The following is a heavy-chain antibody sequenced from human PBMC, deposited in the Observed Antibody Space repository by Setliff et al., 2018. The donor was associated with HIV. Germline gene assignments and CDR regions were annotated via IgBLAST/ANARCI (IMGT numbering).Heavy chain of an antibody. V-gene: IGHV3-33*01. CDR2: IWADEITK. CDR3: AREATPRHSSGWVYFDY. CDR1: GFTFSPYA. D-gene: IGHD6-19*01. Sequence: GGSLRLSCATSGFTFSPYAIHWVRQAPGMGPEWVAMIWADEITKFYADSVKGRFTISRDNSKNTMYLQMNTLRVEDTAVYYCAREATPRHSSGWVYFDYWGQGMMVTVSS. J-gene: IGHJ4*02.